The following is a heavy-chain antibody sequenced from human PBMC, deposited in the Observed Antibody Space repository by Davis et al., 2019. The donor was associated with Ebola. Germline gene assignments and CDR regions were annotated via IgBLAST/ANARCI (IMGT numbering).Heavy chain of an antibody. J-gene: IGHJ5*02. D-gene: IGHD6-13*01. CDR2: ISAYNGNT. V-gene: IGHV1-18*01. CDR1: GYTFTSYG. CDR3: AIAAAGTVRFDP. Sequence: ASVKVSCKASGYTFTSYGISWVRHAPGQGLEWMGWISAYNGNTNYAQKLQGRVTMTTDTSTSTAYMELRSLRSDDTAVYYCAIAAAGTVRFDPWGQGTLVTVSS.